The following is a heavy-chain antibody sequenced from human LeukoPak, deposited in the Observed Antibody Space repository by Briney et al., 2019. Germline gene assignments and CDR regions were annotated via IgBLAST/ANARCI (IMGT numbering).Heavy chain of an antibody. V-gene: IGHV3-53*01. D-gene: IGHD3-9*01. Sequence: GGSLRLSCAASEFTVSNNYMSWVRQAPGKGLGWVSVIYSGGTTYYADSVKGRFTISRDNAKNSLYLQMNSLRAEDTAVYYCARDASLYYDILTGYYNKAFDIWGQGTMVTVSS. CDR1: EFTVSNNY. CDR3: ARDASLYYDILTGYYNKAFDI. J-gene: IGHJ3*02. CDR2: IYSGGTT.